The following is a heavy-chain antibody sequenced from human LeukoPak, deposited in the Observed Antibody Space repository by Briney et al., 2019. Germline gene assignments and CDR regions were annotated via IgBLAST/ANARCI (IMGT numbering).Heavy chain of an antibody. CDR3: AKDLPPGAFDI. CDR1: GFTFSNYG. V-gene: IGHV3-30*18. CDR2: ISYDGSDK. J-gene: IGHJ3*02. D-gene: IGHD5/OR15-5a*01. Sequence: GSSLRLSCAASGFTFSNYGMHWVRQAPGKGLEWVALISYDGSDKYFADSVKGRFTISRDNSKNTLYLQMNSLRAEDTAVYYCAKDLPPGAFDIWGQGTMVTVSS.